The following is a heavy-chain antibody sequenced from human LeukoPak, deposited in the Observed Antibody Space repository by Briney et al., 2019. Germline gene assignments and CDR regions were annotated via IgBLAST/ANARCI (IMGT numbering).Heavy chain of an antibody. Sequence: PGGSLRLSCAASGFTISNYDMHWVRQPIGKGLEWVSAIGTAGDTYYSGSVKGRFTISRENVKNSLYLQMNSLRAGDTAVYYCARGRHQRGREYTYFASWGQGTLVTVSS. V-gene: IGHV3-13*01. CDR1: GFTISNYD. D-gene: IGHD2/OR15-2a*01. CDR3: ARGRHQRGREYTYFAS. J-gene: IGHJ4*02. CDR2: IGTAGDT.